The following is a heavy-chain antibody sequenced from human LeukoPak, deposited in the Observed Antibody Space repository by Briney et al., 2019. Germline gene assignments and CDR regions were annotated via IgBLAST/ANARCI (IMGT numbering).Heavy chain of an antibody. CDR3: AKELYGDYDDY. Sequence: GSMRLSCTTSGFTFSSSAMSWVRQAPGKGLEWVSDINSSGGRTYYADSVKGRFTISRDNSKNTLYLQMNSLRAEDTAVYYCAKELYGDYDDYWGQGTLVTVSS. D-gene: IGHD4-17*01. CDR1: GFTFSSSA. CDR2: INSSGGRT. V-gene: IGHV3-23*01. J-gene: IGHJ4*02.